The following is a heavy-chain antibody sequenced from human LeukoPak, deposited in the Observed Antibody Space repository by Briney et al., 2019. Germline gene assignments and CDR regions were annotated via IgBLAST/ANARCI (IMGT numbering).Heavy chain of an antibody. CDR2: ISGSGGNT. CDR1: GFSFTIYA. CDR3: AKENDFVY. V-gene: IGHV3-23*01. J-gene: IGHJ4*02. Sequence: GGSLRLSCAASGFSFTIYAISWVRQAPGKGPEWVSAISGSGGNTFYADSVKGRFTISRDNSKNTLYLQMNSLRAEDTAVYYCAKENDFVYWGQGTLVTVSS. D-gene: IGHD3-3*01.